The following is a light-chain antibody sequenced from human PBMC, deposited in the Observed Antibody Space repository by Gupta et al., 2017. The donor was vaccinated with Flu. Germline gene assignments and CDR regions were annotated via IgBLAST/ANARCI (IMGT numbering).Light chain of an antibody. CDR3: QRHENLPFT. Sequence: DIQMTQYPSSLSASIGDEVTVTCQASEDIDNFLSWYRQKPGEAPKLLIYDASNLEAGVPSRFSGSGSGTKFSLIISSLQPEDVATYYCQRHENLPFTFGQGTKLEIK. CDR2: DAS. CDR1: EDIDNF. J-gene: IGKJ2*01. V-gene: IGKV1-33*01.